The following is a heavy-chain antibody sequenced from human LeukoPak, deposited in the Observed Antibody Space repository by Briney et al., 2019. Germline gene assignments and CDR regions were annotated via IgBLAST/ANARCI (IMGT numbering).Heavy chain of an antibody. J-gene: IGHJ5*02. CDR3: ARGGGGFGELLPPNWFDP. Sequence: ASVKVSCKASGYTFTDYYMHWVREAPGQGLEWLGWINPNSGGTNYAQKFQGRVTITADESTSTAYMELSSLRSEDTAVYYCARGGGGFGELLPPNWFDPWGQGTLVTVSS. V-gene: IGHV1-2*02. CDR1: GYTFTDYY. D-gene: IGHD3-10*01. CDR2: INPNSGGT.